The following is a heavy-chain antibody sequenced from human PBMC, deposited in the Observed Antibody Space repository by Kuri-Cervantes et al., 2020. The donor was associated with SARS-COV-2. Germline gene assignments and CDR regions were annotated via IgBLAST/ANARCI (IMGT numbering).Heavy chain of an antibody. V-gene: IGHV4-38-2*02. CDR2: IYHSGST. J-gene: IGHJ4*02. Sequence: SETLSLTCTVSGYSISSGYYWGWIRQPPGKGLEWIGGIYHSGSTYYNPSLKSRVTISVDTSKNQFSLKLSSVTAADTAVYYCAKHDYGDYGTFDYWGQGTLVTVSS. CDR3: AKHDYGDYGTFDY. D-gene: IGHD4-17*01. CDR1: GYSISSGYY.